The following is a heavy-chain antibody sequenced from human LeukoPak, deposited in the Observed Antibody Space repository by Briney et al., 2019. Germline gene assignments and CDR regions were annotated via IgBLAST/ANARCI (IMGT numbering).Heavy chain of an antibody. CDR2: IRSNGRDT. D-gene: IGHD2-15*01. CDR3: AKGGYDSWFDP. V-gene: IGHV3-21*04. Sequence: PGGSLRLSCAASGFTFSSYSMNWVRQAPGKGLEWVSNIRSNGRDTYYADSVKGRFTISRDNSKNTVYLEMNKLRAEDTAVYYCAKGGYDSWFDPWGQGILVIVSS. J-gene: IGHJ5*02. CDR1: GFTFSSYS.